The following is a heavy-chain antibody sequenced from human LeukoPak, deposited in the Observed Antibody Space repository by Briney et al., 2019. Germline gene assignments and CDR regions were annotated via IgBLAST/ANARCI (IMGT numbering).Heavy chain of an antibody. D-gene: IGHD6-13*01. J-gene: IGHJ4*02. CDR3: ARGGYSSSWYYFDY. CDR1: RGSIRSYY. CDR2: IYYSGST. V-gene: IGHV4-59*01. Sequence: SETLSLTCTVSRGSIRSYYWSWIRQPPGKGLEWIGYIYYSGSTNYNPSLKSRVTISVDTSKNQFSLKLSTVTAADTAVYYCARGGYSSSWYYFDYWGQGTLVTVSS.